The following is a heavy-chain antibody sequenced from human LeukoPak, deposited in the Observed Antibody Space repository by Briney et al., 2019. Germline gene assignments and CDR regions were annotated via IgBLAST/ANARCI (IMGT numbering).Heavy chain of an antibody. CDR3: ARGSWSIDY. V-gene: IGHV4-34*01. CDR1: GGSFSGYY. CDR2: INHSGST. J-gene: IGHJ4*02. Sequence: SETLSLTCAVYGGSFSGYYWSWIRQPPGKGLEWIGEINHSGSTNYNPSLKSRVTISVDTSKNQFSLKLSSVTAADTAVYYCARGSWSIDYWGQGTLVTVSS. D-gene: IGHD6-13*01.